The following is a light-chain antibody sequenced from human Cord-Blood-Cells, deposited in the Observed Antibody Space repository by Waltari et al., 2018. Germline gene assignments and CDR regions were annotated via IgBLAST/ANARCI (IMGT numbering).Light chain of an antibody. CDR2: EVS. CDR1: SSDGGGYNY. V-gene: IGLV2-8*01. Sequence: SAPTPPPPASGSPGPSVTLPCTGNSSDGGGYNYVSWYQQHPGKTPKLMSYEVSKRPSGVPDRFSGSKSGNTASLTVSGLQAEDEADYYCSSYAGSNNLVFGGGTKLTVL. J-gene: IGLJ3*02. CDR3: SSYAGSNNLV.